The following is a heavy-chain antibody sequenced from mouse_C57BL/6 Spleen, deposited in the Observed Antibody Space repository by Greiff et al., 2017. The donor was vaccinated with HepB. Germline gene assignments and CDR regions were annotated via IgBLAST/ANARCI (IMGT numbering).Heavy chain of an antibody. CDR3: ARRLRNGSSVDY. J-gene: IGHJ2*01. V-gene: IGHV5-6*01. Sequence: EVQLVESGGDLVKPGGSLKLSCAASGFTFSSYGMSWVRQTPDKRLEWVATISSGGSYTYYPDSVKGRFTISRDNAKNTLYLQMSSLKSEDTAMYYCARRLRNGSSVDYWGQGTTLTVSS. CDR1: GFTFSSYG. CDR2: ISSGGSYT. D-gene: IGHD1-1*01.